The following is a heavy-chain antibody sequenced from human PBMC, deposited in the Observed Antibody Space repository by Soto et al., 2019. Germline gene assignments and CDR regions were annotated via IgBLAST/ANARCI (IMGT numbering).Heavy chain of an antibody. D-gene: IGHD3-3*02. CDR3: AGDKVPQQLGGTYCSGIDG. V-gene: IGHV1-69*12. CDR1: GGTFGNSA. J-gene: IGHJ6*02. Sequence: QVQLVQSGAEVKKPGSSVTVSCKASGGTFGNSAISWVRQAPGQGLEWLGGIIPIFPTPDYPQKCQRRVTSTADESTSTAYMELTSLGSEDTAVYSCAGDKVPQQLGGTYCSGIDGWGQGTTVTVSS. CDR2: IIPIFPTP.